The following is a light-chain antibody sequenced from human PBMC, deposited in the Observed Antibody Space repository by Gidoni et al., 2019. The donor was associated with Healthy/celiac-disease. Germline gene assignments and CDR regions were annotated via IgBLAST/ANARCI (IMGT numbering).Light chain of an antibody. V-gene: IGKV1-39*01. CDR1: QSISSY. CDR3: QQSYSTSIT. CDR2: AAS. Sequence: DIQMTQSPSSLSASVGDRVTITCRASQSISSYLNWYQQKPVKAPKLLIYAASSLQSGVPSRFSGSGSGTDFTLTISSLQPEDFATYYCQQSYSTSITFGGGTKVEIK. J-gene: IGKJ4*01.